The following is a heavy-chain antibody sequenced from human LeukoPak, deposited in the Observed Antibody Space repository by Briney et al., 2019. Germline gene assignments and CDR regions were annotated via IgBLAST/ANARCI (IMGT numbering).Heavy chain of an antibody. CDR1: GGTFSSYA. D-gene: IGHD6-13*01. V-gene: IGHV1-69*05. CDR2: IIPIFGTA. CDR3: ARDVPGYISSWYGFDY. Sequence: GASVKVSCKASGGTFSSYAISWVRQAPGQGLEWMGGIIPIFGTANYAQKFQGRVTITTDESTSTAYMELSSLRSEDTAVYYCARDVPGYISSWYGFDYWGQGTLVTVSS. J-gene: IGHJ4*02.